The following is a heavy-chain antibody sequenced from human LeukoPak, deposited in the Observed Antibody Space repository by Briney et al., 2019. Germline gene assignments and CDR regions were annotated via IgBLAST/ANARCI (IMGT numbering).Heavy chain of an antibody. CDR1: GGSISSSDYY. Sequence: NPSETLSLTCTVSGGSISSSDYYWAWIRQPPGGGLQWIGNIYYSGSAYYNTSLKNRVSMSVDASKNQFSLKLASVTAADTAVYYCASFLDTVIIWARNRPSKHYFDYWGQGTGVTVSS. CDR2: IYYSGSA. CDR3: ASFLDTVIIWARNRPSKHYFDY. V-gene: IGHV4-39*07. D-gene: IGHD5-18*01. J-gene: IGHJ4*02.